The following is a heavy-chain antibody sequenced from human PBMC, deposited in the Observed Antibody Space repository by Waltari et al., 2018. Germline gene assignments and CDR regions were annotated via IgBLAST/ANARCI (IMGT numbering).Heavy chain of an antibody. CDR3: ARAGYYDSSGYYSQDAFDI. Sequence: QVQLVQSGAEVKKPGSSVKVYCKASGGTFSSYAISWSRQAPGQGIEWMGGIIPIFGTANYAQKFQGRVTITADESTSTAYMELSSLRSEDTAVYYCARAGYYDSSGYYSQDAFDIWGQGTMVTVSS. J-gene: IGHJ3*02. D-gene: IGHD3-22*01. V-gene: IGHV1-69*01. CDR1: GGTFSSYA. CDR2: IIPIFGTA.